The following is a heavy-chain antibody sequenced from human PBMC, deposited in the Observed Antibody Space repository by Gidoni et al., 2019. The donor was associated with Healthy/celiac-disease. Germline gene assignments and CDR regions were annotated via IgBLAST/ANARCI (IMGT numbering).Heavy chain of an antibody. D-gene: IGHD3-22*01. Sequence: QVQLVESGGGVVQPGWSLRLSCAASGFTFSRYAMHWVRQAPGKGLEWVAVISYDGSNKYYADSVKGRFTISRDNSKNTLYLQMNSLRAEDTAVYYCARGLYYYDSSGPLDYWGQGTLVTVSS. CDR1: GFTFSRYA. CDR3: ARGLYYYDSSGPLDY. CDR2: ISYDGSNK. J-gene: IGHJ4*02. V-gene: IGHV3-30-3*01.